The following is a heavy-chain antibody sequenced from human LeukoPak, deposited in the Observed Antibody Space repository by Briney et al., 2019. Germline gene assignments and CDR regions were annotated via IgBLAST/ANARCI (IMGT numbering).Heavy chain of an antibody. CDR3: ARDRVYSSSWFCFDS. V-gene: IGHV3-30*02. D-gene: IGHD6-13*01. J-gene: IGHJ4*02. Sequence: GGSLRLSCEASGFTFRTYGMHWVRQAPGKGLEWVAFIRYDGSNKYYADSVKGRFTISRDNSKNTLDLQMDSLRAEDTAVYYCARDRVYSSSWFCFDSWGQGTLVTVSS. CDR2: IRYDGSNK. CDR1: GFTFRTYG.